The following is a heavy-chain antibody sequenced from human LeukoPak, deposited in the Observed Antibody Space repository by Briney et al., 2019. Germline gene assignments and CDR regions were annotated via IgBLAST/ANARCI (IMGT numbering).Heavy chain of an antibody. CDR3: ARDSPHYYDSSGYDY. CDR2: INPNSGGT. Sequence: GASAKVSCKASGYTFTGYYMHWVRQAPGQGLEWMGWINPNSGGTNYAQKFQGRVTTTRDTSISTAYMELSRLRSDDTAVYYCARDSPHYYDSSGYDYWGQGTLVTVSS. J-gene: IGHJ4*02. CDR1: GYTFTGYY. V-gene: IGHV1-2*02. D-gene: IGHD3-22*01.